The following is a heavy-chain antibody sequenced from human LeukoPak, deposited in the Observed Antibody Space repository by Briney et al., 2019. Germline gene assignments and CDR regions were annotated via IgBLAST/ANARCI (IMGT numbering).Heavy chain of an antibody. CDR1: GGTFSSYA. CDR2: IIPIVGTA. CDR3: ARLAAAAGSSVDV. V-gene: IGHV1-69*05. J-gene: IGHJ6*04. D-gene: IGHD6-13*01. Sequence: GASVKVSCKASGGTFSSYAISWVRQAPGQGLEWMGGIIPIVGTANYAQKFQGRVTITTDESTSTAYMELSSLRSEDTAVYYCARLAAAAGSSVDVWGKGTTVTVSS.